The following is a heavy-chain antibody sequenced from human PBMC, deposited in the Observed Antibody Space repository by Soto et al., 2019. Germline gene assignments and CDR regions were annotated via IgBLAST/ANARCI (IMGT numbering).Heavy chain of an antibody. CDR1: GGSISSGGYY. CDR3: ARRRSHYYYGMDV. J-gene: IGHJ6*02. Sequence: SETLSLTCTVSGGSISSGGYYWSWIRHHPGNGLEWIGYIYYSGSTYYNPSLKSRVTISVDTSKNQFSLKLSSVTAADTAVYYCARRRSHYYYGMDVWGQGTTVTV. V-gene: IGHV4-31*03. CDR2: IYYSGST.